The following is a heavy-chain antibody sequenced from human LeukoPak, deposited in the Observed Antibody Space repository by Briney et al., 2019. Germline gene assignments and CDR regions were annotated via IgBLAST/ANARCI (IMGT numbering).Heavy chain of an antibody. J-gene: IGHJ4*02. CDR2: ISSSSYI. D-gene: IGHD6-19*01. Sequence: GGSLRLSCAASGFTFSSYSMNWVRQAPGKGLEWVSSISSSSYIYYADSVKGRFTISRDNAKNSLYLQMNSLRAEDTAVYYCAKGGSGWYPAFDYWGQGALVTVSS. V-gene: IGHV3-21*04. CDR1: GFTFSSYS. CDR3: AKGGSGWYPAFDY.